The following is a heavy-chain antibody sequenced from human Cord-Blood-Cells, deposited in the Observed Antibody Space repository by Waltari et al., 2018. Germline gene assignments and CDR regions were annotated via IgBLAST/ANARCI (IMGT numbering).Heavy chain of an antibody. CDR1: GGSFSSRSYS. J-gene: IGHJ4*02. CDR3: ARVYSGSYYGLGGYFDY. Sequence: QVQLQESGPGLVQPSETLSLTCTVSGGSFSSRSYSWRWLRQRPGKGLEWIGYIYYSGSTNYNPSLKSRVTISVDTSKNQFSLKLSSVTAADTAVYYCARVYSGSYYGLGGYFDYWGQGTLVTVSS. CDR2: IYYSGST. D-gene: IGHD1-26*01. V-gene: IGHV4-61*01.